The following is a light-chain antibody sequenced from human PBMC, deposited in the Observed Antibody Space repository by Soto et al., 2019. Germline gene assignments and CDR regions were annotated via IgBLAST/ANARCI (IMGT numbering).Light chain of an antibody. V-gene: IGLV2-14*01. Sequence: QSVLTQPASVSGSPGQSITISCTGTSSDVGGYNYVSWYQQHPGKAPKLMIYEVSNRPSGVSNRFSGSKSGNTASLTISGLQAEDEADYYCSSYTNRSTWVFGGGTKLTVL. CDR3: SSYTNRSTWV. CDR2: EVS. J-gene: IGLJ3*02. CDR1: SSDVGGYNY.